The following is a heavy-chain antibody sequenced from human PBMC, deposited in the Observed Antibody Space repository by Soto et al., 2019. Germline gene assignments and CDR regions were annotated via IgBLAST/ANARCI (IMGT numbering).Heavy chain of an antibody. J-gene: IGHJ4*02. CDR3: ARGGHIAVVPASFDY. CDR2: IHPSGGSS. CDR1: GYTLNTYY. Sequence: QVQLVQSGAEVKKPGASVKVSCKPSGYTLNTYYLHWVRQAPGQGLEWMGIIHPSGGSSTYAQKFLGGLTINRDTSMSTVFMELSSLRSDDTAVYYCARGGHIAVVPASFDYWGQGTLVTVSS. D-gene: IGHD2-21*02. V-gene: IGHV1-46*02.